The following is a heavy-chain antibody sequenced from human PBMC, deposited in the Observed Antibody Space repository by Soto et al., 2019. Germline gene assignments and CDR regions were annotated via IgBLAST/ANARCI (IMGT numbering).Heavy chain of an antibody. CDR2: TYYRSKWYN. Sequence: SQTLSLTCAISGDSVSSNSAAWNWVRQSPSRGLEWLGRTYYRSKWYNDYAVSVKSRITVNPDTSKNQFSLQLNSVTPEDTAVYYCTGYKTGTNAFDIWGQGTMVTVS. CDR3: TGYKTGTNAFDI. CDR1: GDSVSSNSAA. J-gene: IGHJ3*02. D-gene: IGHD1-7*01. V-gene: IGHV6-1*01.